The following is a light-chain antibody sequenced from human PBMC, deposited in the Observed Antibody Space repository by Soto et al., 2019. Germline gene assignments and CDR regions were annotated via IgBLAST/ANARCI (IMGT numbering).Light chain of an antibody. V-gene: IGKV2-40*01. CDR2: TLS. CDR3: MQRLEFPLT. J-gene: IGKJ4*01. CDR1: QSLLHSNGYTY. Sequence: DIVMTQSPLSLPVTPGEPASISCRSSQSLLHSNGYTYLDWYLQKPGQSPHLLISTLSYRASGVPDRFSGSGSGTNFTLKISRVEAVDVGLYYCMQRLEFPLTFGGGTKVDIK.